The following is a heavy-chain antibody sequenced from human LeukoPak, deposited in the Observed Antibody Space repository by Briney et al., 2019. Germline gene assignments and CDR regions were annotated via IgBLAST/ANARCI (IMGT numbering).Heavy chain of an antibody. J-gene: IGHJ2*01. Sequence: PGGSLRLSCAASGFTFSSYAMHWVRQAPGKGLEYVSAISSNGGNTYYANSVKGRFTISRDNSKNTLYLQMGSLRAEDMAVYYCARWGSKTNYGDRGYWYFDLWGRGTLVTVSS. V-gene: IGHV3-64*01. D-gene: IGHD4-17*01. CDR1: GFTFSSYA. CDR3: ARWGSKTNYGDRGYWYFDL. CDR2: ISSNGGNT.